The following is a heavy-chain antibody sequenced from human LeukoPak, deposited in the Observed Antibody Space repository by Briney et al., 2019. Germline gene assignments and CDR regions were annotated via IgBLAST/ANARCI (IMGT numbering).Heavy chain of an antibody. Sequence: PSETLSLTCAVYGGSFSGYYWSWIRQPPGKGLEWIGEINHSGSTNYNPSLKSRVTISVDTSKNQFSLKLSSVIAADTAVYYCARVRSYHVIDYYDSSGYHYFDYWGQGTLVTVSS. D-gene: IGHD3-22*01. J-gene: IGHJ4*02. CDR1: GGSFSGYY. V-gene: IGHV4-34*01. CDR2: INHSGST. CDR3: ARVRSYHVIDYYDSSGYHYFDY.